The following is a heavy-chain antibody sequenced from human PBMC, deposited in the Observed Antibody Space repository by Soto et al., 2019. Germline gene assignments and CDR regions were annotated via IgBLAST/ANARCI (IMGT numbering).Heavy chain of an antibody. CDR1: GFTFSNAW. V-gene: IGHV3-15*07. D-gene: IGHD3-10*01. CDR3: VREMSGAFDY. Sequence: LRLSCAASGFTFSNAWMNWVRQAPGKGLEWVGLIKSKTDGGTIDYAAPVKGRFTILRDDLRNTVYLQMNSLKAEDTALYYCVREMSGAFDYWGQGTPVTVSS. J-gene: IGHJ4*02. CDR2: IKSKTDGGTI.